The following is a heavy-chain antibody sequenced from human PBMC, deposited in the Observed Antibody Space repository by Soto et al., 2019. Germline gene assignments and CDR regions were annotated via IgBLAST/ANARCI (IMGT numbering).Heavy chain of an antibody. CDR1: GGTFSSYA. D-gene: IGHD5-12*01. CDR3: ARDDGEMATTFDH. V-gene: IGHV1-69*05. CDR2: IIPIFGTA. Sequence: ASVKVSCKASGGTFSSYAISWVRQAPGQGLEWMGGIIPIFGTANYAQKFQGRVTITTDKSTSTAYMELSSLRSEDTAVYYCARDDGEMATTFDHWGQGTMVTVYS. J-gene: IGHJ4*02.